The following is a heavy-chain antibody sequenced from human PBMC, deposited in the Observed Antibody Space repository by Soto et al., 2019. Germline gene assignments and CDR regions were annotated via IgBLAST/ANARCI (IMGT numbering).Heavy chain of an antibody. CDR1: GFTFSSYG. Sequence: GGSLRLSCAASGFTFSSYGLHWVRQAPGKGLEWVAVISYDGSIKYYADSVKGRFTIARDNSKNTVYLHMNSLRTEDTAVYYCAKIGLIGHCSGPGCSSGNYFDYWGQGTLVTVSS. CDR3: AKIGLIGHCSGPGCSSGNYFDY. J-gene: IGHJ4*02. V-gene: IGHV3-30*18. D-gene: IGHD2-15*01. CDR2: ISYDGSIK.